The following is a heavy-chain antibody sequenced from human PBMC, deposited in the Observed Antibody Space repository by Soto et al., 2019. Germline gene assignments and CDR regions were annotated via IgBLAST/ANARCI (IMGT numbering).Heavy chain of an antibody. CDR3: ARDPCGGDCYDAFDI. D-gene: IGHD2-21*02. Sequence: GGSLRLSCAASGFTFSSYSMNWVRQAPGKGLEWVSYISSSSSTIYYADSVKGRFTISRDNAKNSLYLQMNSLRDEDTAVYYCARDPCGGDCYDAFDIWGQGTMVTVSS. V-gene: IGHV3-48*02. CDR2: ISSSSSTI. CDR1: GFTFSSYS. J-gene: IGHJ3*02.